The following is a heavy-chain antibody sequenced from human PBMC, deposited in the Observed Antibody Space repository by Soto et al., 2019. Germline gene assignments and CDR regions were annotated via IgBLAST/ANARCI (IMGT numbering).Heavy chain of an antibody. CDR3: ARELAAGYYGMDV. J-gene: IGHJ6*02. CDR1: GGSFSGYY. CDR2: INHSGST. Sequence: SETLSLTCAVYGGSFSGYYWSWIRQPPGKGLEWIGEINHSGSTNYNPSLKSRVTISVDTSKNQFSLKLSSVTAADTAVYYCARELAAGYYGMDVWGQGTTVTVSS. D-gene: IGHD6-13*01. V-gene: IGHV4-34*01.